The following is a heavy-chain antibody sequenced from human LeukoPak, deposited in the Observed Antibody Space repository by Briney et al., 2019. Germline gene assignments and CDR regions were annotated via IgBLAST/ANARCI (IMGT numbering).Heavy chain of an antibody. D-gene: IGHD5-24*01. V-gene: IGHV1-2*02. J-gene: IGHJ3*02. CDR3: ARPPGAAEEMATILDAFDI. Sequence: GASVKVSCKASGYTFARCDINWVRQATGQGLEWMGWITAYNANRDYGKTNYAQKFQGRVTMTRDTSISTAYMELSRLRSDDTAVYYCARPPGAAEEMATILDAFDIWGQGTMVTVSS. CDR1: GYTFARCD. CDR2: ITAYNANRDYGKT.